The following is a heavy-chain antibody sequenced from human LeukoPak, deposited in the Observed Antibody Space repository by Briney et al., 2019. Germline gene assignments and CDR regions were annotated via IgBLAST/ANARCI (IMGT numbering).Heavy chain of an antibody. Sequence: GGSLRLSCAASGFTFSSYAMSWVRQAPGKGLEWVSAITGSGGSTYYADSVKGRFTISRDNSKNTLYLQMNSLRAEDTAVYYCAKAHQRILLQQSYYYYGMDVWGQGTTVTVSS. J-gene: IGHJ6*02. D-gene: IGHD2-15*01. CDR3: AKAHQRILLQQSYYYYGMDV. CDR1: GFTFSSYA. CDR2: ITGSGGST. V-gene: IGHV3-23*01.